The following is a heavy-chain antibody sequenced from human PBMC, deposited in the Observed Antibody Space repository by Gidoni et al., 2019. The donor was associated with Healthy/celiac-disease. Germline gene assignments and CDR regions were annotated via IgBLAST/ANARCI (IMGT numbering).Heavy chain of an antibody. V-gene: IGHV3-7*01. CDR2: IKQDGSEK. J-gene: IGHJ4*02. CDR3: ARVDGTMVRGVIIYFDY. CDR1: GFTFSSYW. Sequence: EVQLVESGGGLVQPGGSLRLSCAASGFTFSSYWMIWVRQAPGKGLEWVANIKQDGSEKYYVESVKGRFTISRDNAKNSLYLQMNSLRAEDTAVYYCARVDGTMVRGVIIYFDYWGQGTLVTVSS. D-gene: IGHD3-10*01.